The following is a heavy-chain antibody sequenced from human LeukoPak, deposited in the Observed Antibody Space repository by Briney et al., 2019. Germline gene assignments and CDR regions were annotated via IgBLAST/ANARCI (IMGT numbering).Heavy chain of an antibody. CDR1: GGSISSYY. Sequence: SETLSLTCTVSGGSISSYYWSWIRQPPGEGLEWIGYIYYSGSTNYNPSLKRRVTISIDTSKNQCSLKLSSVTAADTAVYYCARVTSGWTRFDYWGQGTLVTVSS. CDR3: ARVTSGWTRFDY. D-gene: IGHD6-19*01. CDR2: IYYSGST. V-gene: IGHV4-59*01. J-gene: IGHJ4*02.